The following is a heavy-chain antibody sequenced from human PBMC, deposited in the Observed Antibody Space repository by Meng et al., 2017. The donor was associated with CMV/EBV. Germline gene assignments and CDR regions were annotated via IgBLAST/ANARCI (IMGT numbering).Heavy chain of an antibody. CDR2: MNPNSGNT. CDR3: ARGDYDFWSGYTD. J-gene: IGHJ4*02. CDR1: RYTFTSYD. V-gene: IGHV1-8*03. Sequence: KASRYTFTSYDINWGRQATGQGLEWMGWMNPNSGNTGYAQKFQGRVTITRNTSISTAYMELSSLRSEDTAVYYCARGDYDFWSGYTDWGQGTLVTVSS. D-gene: IGHD3-3*01.